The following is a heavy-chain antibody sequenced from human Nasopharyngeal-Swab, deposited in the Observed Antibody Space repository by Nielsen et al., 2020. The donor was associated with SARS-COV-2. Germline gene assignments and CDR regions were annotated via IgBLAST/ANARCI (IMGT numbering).Heavy chain of an antibody. CDR1: GFTFSSYW. Sequence: GESLKISCAASGFTFSSYWMSWVRQAPGKGLEWVANIKQDGSEKYYVDSVKGRFTISRDNANNSLYLQMNSLTAEDTAVYYCARVLDGYNGFDYWGQGTLVTVSS. J-gene: IGHJ4*02. CDR3: ARVLDGYNGFDY. V-gene: IGHV3-7*03. D-gene: IGHD5-24*01. CDR2: IKQDGSEK.